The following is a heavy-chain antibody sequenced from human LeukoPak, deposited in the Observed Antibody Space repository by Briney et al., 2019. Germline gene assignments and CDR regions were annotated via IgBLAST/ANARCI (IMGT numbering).Heavy chain of an antibody. J-gene: IGHJ3*02. CDR2: IKQDGSEK. Sequence: GGSLRLSCEASGFSFPYGMSWVRQAPGKGLEWVANIKQDGSEKYYVDSVTGRFTISRDNAKNSLYLQMNSLRAEDTAVYYCARKKRLYCSSTSCKLGNAFDIWGQGTMVTVSS. D-gene: IGHD2-2*01. CDR1: GFSFPYG. CDR3: ARKKRLYCSSTSCKLGNAFDI. V-gene: IGHV3-7*01.